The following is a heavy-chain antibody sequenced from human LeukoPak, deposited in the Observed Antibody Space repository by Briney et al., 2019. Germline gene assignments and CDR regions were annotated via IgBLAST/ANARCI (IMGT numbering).Heavy chain of an antibody. CDR1: GGFFSGYY. V-gene: IGHV4-34*01. J-gene: IGHJ4*02. CDR2: INQSGST. D-gene: IGHD2-2*01. Sequence: SQSRSLACAVDGGFFSGYYWRWVRHPPGKGLEWIGEINQSGSTSYNPSLQSRVTIPVDTSKNQFSLKLSSATAADTAVYYCARRVPPAYFDYWGQGTLVTVSS. CDR3: ARRVPPAYFDY.